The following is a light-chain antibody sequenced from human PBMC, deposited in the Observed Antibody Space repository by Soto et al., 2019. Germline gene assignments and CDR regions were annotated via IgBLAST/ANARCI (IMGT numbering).Light chain of an antibody. Sequence: EIVSTQSPGTLSLSPGERATLSCRASQSVTSSYLAWYQQKPGQAPRLLIYGASSRATGIPDRFSGSGSGTDFTLTISSLEPEDFAVYYCQQYGNSPRTFGQGTKVDIK. V-gene: IGKV3-20*01. CDR1: QSVTSSY. CDR3: QQYGNSPRT. CDR2: GAS. J-gene: IGKJ1*01.